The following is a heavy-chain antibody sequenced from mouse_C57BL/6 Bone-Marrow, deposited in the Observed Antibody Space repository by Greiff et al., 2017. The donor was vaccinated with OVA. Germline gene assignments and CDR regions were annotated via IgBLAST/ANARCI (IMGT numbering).Heavy chain of an antibody. CDR2: ILPGSGST. CDR1: GYTFTGYW. J-gene: IGHJ3*01. Sequence: QVQLQQSGAELMKPGASVKLSCKATGYTFTGYWIEWVKQRPGHGLEWIGEILPGSGSTNYNEKFKGKATFTADTSSNTAYMQLSSLTTEDSAIYYWAGAGALYYGSSSGFAYWGQGTLVTVSA. D-gene: IGHD1-1*01. CDR3: AGAGALYYGSSSGFAY. V-gene: IGHV1-9*01.